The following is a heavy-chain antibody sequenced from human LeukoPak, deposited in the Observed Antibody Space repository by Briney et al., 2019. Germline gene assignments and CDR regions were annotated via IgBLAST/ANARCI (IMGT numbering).Heavy chain of an antibody. CDR3: ASDSPGYGAYDLG. CDR1: GFTFCSFY. D-gene: IGHD5-12*01. Sequence: GGPLRLSCAASGFTFCSFYMIGLRQAPGKGLVGVANIKEDGSAKHSVDSVKGRSTIYRDNAKHTLYLHMNSLRAEDAAVYYCASDSPGYGAYDLGWGQGSLVTV. V-gene: IGHV3-7*01. CDR2: IKEDGSAK. J-gene: IGHJ4*02.